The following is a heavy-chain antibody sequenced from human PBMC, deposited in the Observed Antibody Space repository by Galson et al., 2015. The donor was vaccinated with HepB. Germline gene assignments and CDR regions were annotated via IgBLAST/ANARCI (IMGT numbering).Heavy chain of an antibody. V-gene: IGHV3-11*05. CDR1: GFTLSDYY. J-gene: IGHJ4*02. Sequence: SLRLSCAASGFTLSDYYMSWIRQAPGKGLEWVSYISSTSTYTNYADSVKGRFTISRDNAENSLYLQMNSLRAEDTAVYYCARVPQGYQLLTYYFDYWGQGTLVTVSS. CDR2: ISSTSTYT. CDR3: ARVPQGYQLLTYYFDY. D-gene: IGHD2-2*01.